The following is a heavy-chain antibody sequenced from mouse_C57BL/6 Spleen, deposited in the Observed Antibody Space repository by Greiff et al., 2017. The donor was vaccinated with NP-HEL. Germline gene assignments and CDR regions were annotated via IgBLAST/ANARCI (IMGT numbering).Heavy chain of an antibody. CDR1: GYTFTSYW. CDR2: IDPSDSYT. J-gene: IGHJ2*01. Sequence: QVQLQQPGAELVRPGTSVKLSCKASGYTFTSYWMHWVKQRPGQGLEWIGVIDPSDSYTNYNQKFKGKATLTVDTSSSTAYMQLSSLTSEDSAVYYCASITTGYYFDYWGQGTTLTVSS. CDR3: ASITTGYYFDY. D-gene: IGHD1-1*01. V-gene: IGHV1-59*01.